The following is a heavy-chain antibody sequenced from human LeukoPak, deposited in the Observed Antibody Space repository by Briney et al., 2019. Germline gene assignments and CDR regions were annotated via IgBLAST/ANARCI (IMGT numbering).Heavy chain of an antibody. J-gene: IGHJ6*02. V-gene: IGHV4-59*01. Sequence: SETLSLTCTVSGGSISSYYWSWIRQPPGKGLEWIGYIYYSGSTNYNPSLKSRVTISVDTSKNQFSLKPSSVTAADTAVYYCARDLRSSWYYYGMDVWGQGTTVTVSS. CDR2: IYYSGST. D-gene: IGHD6-13*01. CDR1: GGSISSYY. CDR3: ARDLRSSWYYYGMDV.